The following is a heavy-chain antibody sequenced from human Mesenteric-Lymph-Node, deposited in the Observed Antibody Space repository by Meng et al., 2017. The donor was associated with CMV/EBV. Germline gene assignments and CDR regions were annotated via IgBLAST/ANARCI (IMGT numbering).Heavy chain of an antibody. CDR3: ARLDFYGMDV. Sequence: GESLKISCAASGFTFSSYAMSWVRQAPGKGLEWVSSISSSSSYIYYADSVKGRFTISRDNAKNSLYLQMNSLRAEDTAVYYCARLDFYGMDVWGQGTTVTVSS. CDR2: ISSSSSYI. V-gene: IGHV3-21*01. J-gene: IGHJ6*02. CDR1: GFTFSSYA.